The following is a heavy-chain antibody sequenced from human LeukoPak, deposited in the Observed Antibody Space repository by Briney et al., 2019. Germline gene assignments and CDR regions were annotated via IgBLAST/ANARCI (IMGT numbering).Heavy chain of an antibody. D-gene: IGHD6-19*01. CDR1: GGSLNSYY. J-gene: IGHJ5*02. V-gene: IGHV4-59*01. CDR3: AKGGHSSGWFNWFDP. CDR2: VFYTGST. Sequence: SETLSLTCTVSGGSLNSYYWNWIRQSPGKGLESIGYVFYTGSTNYNPSLKSRVTISADTSKNLFSLKLKSVTAADTAIYYCAKGGHSSGWFNWFDPWGQGALVIVSS.